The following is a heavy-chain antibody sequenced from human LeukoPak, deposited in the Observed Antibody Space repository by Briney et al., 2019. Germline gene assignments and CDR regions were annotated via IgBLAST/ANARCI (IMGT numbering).Heavy chain of an antibody. Sequence: GGSLRLSCAASGFTFSSYRMNWVRQAPGKGLEWVSSISSSSSYIYYADSVKGRFTISRDNAKNSLYLQMNSLRAEDTAVYYCARVQLSGYSSSEWDYWGQGTLVTVSS. D-gene: IGHD6-13*01. J-gene: IGHJ4*02. V-gene: IGHV3-21*01. CDR2: ISSSSSYI. CDR3: ARVQLSGYSSSEWDY. CDR1: GFTFSSYR.